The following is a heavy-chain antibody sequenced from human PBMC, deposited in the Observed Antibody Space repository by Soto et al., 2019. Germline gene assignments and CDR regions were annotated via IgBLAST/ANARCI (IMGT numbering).Heavy chain of an antibody. J-gene: IGHJ4*02. Sequence: SVKVSCKASGGTFSSYAISWVRQAPGQGLEWMGGIIPIFGTANYAQKFQGRVTITADESTSTAYMELSSLRSEDTAVYYCARSPRSGSYDGASHYWGQGTLVTVSS. D-gene: IGHD1-26*01. CDR2: IIPIFGTA. CDR1: GGTFSSYA. CDR3: ARSPRSGSYDGASHY. V-gene: IGHV1-69*13.